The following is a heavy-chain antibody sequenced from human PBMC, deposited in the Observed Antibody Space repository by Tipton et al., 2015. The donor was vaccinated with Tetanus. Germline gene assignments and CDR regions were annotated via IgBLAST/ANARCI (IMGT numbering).Heavy chain of an antibody. CDR2: IFYTGST. D-gene: IGHD6-13*01. CDR1: GFSLSSGAYY. V-gene: IGHV4-31*03. Sequence: TLSLTCSVSGFSLSSGAYYWTWIRQHPGKGLEWLGSIFYTGSTYYNPLLKSRLTISVETSKKQFSLKLSSVTVADTAVYYCARDPGIASAGLWFDPWGQGTLVTVSS. CDR3: ARDPGIASAGLWFDP. J-gene: IGHJ5*02.